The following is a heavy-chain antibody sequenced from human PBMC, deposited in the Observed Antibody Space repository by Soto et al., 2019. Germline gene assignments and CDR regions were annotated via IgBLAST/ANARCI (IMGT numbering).Heavy chain of an antibody. Sequence: SETLSLTCSVSGDSISRLDYYWTWNRQHPEKGLEWIGNTYFRGNTYYSPSLESRLTISVDTSKNQFSLKLTSVTAADSAVYYCAREGGSYDSGGYLIRGAFDIWGQGAMVTVSS. V-gene: IGHV4-31*03. CDR3: AREGGSYDSGGYLIRGAFDI. J-gene: IGHJ3*02. CDR1: GDSISRLDYY. D-gene: IGHD3-22*01. CDR2: TYFRGNT.